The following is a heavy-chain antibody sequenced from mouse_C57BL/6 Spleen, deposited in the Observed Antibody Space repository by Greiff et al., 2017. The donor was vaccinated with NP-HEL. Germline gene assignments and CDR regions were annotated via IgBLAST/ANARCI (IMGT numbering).Heavy chain of an antibody. V-gene: IGHV1-22*01. D-gene: IGHD1-1*01. J-gene: IGHJ4*01. CDR2: INPNNGGT. Sequence: EVKLMESGPELVKPGASVKMSCKASGYTFTDYNMHWVKQSHGKSLEWIGYINPNNGGTSYNQKFKGKATLTVNKSSSTAYMELRSLTSEDSAVYYCARGAYGAMDYWGQGTSVTVSA. CDR1: GYTFTDYN. CDR3: ARGAYGAMDY.